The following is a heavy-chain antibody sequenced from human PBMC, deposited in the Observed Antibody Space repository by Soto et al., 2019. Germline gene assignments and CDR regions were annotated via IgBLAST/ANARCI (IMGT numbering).Heavy chain of an antibody. CDR1: GGTFSSYA. CDR3: ARDRGPSSGYYPYWFDP. D-gene: IGHD3-22*01. CDR2: IIPIFGTA. V-gene: IGHV1-69*12. J-gene: IGHJ5*02. Sequence: QVQLVQSGAEVKKPGSSVKVSCKASGGTFSSYAITWVRQAPGQGLEWMGGIIPIFGTANYAQKCQARGTITADESTGTAYMELSSLRSEDTAVYYCARDRGPSSGYYPYWFDPWGQGTLVTVSS.